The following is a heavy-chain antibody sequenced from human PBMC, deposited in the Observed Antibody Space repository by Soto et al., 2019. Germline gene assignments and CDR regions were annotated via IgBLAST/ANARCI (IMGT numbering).Heavy chain of an antibody. J-gene: IGHJ3*01. D-gene: IGHD4-4*01. V-gene: IGHV1-69*01. CDR2: IMPVFGTP. CDR1: GGSFSSYM. Sequence: QVLLVQSGAEVKKPGSSVKVSCQAAGGSFSSYMVSWVRQAPGQGLDYMGGIMPVFGTPTYTEKFQGRVTITADESTGTAYLELTSLKSDDTAVYYCARGVTANYMGGDAFAFWGQGTLVAVSS. CDR3: ARGVTANYMGGDAFAF.